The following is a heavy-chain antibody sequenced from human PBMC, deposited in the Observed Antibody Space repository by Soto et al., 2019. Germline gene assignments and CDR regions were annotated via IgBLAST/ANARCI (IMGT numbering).Heavy chain of an antibody. Sequence: SETLSLTCAVSGGSISSSNWWSWVRQPPGKGLEWIGEIYHSGSTNYNPSLKSRVTISVDKSKNQFSLKLSSVTAADTAVYYCARERGVGATIFDYWGQGTLVTVSS. D-gene: IGHD1-26*01. CDR3: ARERGVGATIFDY. J-gene: IGHJ4*02. CDR2: IYHSGST. CDR1: GGSISSSNW. V-gene: IGHV4-4*02.